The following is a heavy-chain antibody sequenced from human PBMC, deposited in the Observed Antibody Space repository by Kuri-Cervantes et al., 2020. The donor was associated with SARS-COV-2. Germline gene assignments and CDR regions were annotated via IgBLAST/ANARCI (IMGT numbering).Heavy chain of an antibody. CDR3: ARDRGIAARPAIFDY. J-gene: IGHJ4*02. CDR2: ISYDGSNK. D-gene: IGHD6-6*01. V-gene: IGHV3-30-3*01. Sequence: GESLKISCAASGFTFSSYAMHWVRQAPGKGLEWVAVISYDGSNKYYADSVKGRFTISRDNSKNTLYLQMNSLRAEETAVYYCARDRGIAARPAIFDYWGQGTLVTVSS. CDR1: GFTFSSYA.